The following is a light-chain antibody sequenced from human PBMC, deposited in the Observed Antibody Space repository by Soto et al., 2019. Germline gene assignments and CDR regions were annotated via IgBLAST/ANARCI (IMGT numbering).Light chain of an antibody. J-gene: IGKJ1*01. CDR3: QQYGSSIQT. CDR1: QSVGSNY. CDR2: GAS. Sequence: EIVLTQFPGTLSLSPGERATLSCTASQSVGSNYLAWYQQRPGQPPNLLIFGASHRAPDIPDRFSGSGSGTDFTLTISRLEPEDFAVYYCQQYGSSIQTFGQGTKVDI. V-gene: IGKV3-20*01.